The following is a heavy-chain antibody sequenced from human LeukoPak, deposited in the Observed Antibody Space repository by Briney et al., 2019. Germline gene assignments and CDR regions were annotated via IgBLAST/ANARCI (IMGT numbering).Heavy chain of an antibody. CDR1: GFTFSSYA. Sequence: PGGSLRLSCAASGFTFSSYAMHWVRQAPGKGLEWVAVISYDGSNKYYADSVKGRFTISRDNAKNSLYLQMNSLRAEDTAVYYCARQGDYALPYWGQGTLVTVSS. CDR3: ARQGDYALPY. CDR2: ISYDGSNK. V-gene: IGHV3-30*04. D-gene: IGHD4-17*01. J-gene: IGHJ4*02.